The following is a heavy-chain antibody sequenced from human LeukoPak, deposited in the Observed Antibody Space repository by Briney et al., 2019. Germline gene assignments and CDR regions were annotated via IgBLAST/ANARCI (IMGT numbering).Heavy chain of an antibody. CDR2: ISGSGGST. Sequence: PGGSLRLSCAASGFTFSSYAMSWVRQAPGKGLEWVSAISGSGGSTYYADSVKGRFTISRDNSKNTLYLQMTSLRAEDTAVYYCAKSLHLYLRSGSFDYWGQGTLVTVSS. CDR1: GFTFSSYA. J-gene: IGHJ4*02. V-gene: IGHV3-23*01. CDR3: AKSLHLYLRSGSFDY. D-gene: IGHD3-10*01.